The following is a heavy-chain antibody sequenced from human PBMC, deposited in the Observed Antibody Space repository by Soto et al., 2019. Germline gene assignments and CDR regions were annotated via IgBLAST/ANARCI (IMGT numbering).Heavy chain of an antibody. V-gene: IGHV3-23*01. CDR2: IGTGGDIT. D-gene: IGHD2-15*01. CDR3: AKRFAVVVSIATHYYYYYMDV. Sequence: EVLLLESGGGLVQPGGSLRLSCAASVFNFSNYAMSWVRQAPVKGLEWVSAIGTGGDITYYADSVEGRFTISRDNSQDSLYLQMNSLRAEDTAVYYCAKRFAVVVSIATHYYYYYMDVWGKGTTVTVSS. CDR1: VFNFSNYA. J-gene: IGHJ6*03.